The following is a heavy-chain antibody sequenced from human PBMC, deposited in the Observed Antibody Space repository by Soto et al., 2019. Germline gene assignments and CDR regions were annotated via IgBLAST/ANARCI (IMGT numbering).Heavy chain of an antibody. D-gene: IGHD3-16*01. J-gene: IGHJ6*03. Sequence: PSETLSLTCTVSGDSVRNQYWSWIRRPPGRGLEWIGYIYRSGSTKYNPSLKSRLTISVDTSKNQFSLKLSSVTAADTAVYYCARTLDYGHTDVWSKGTTVTVSS. V-gene: IGHV4-4*09. CDR1: GDSVRNQY. CDR3: ARTLDYGHTDV. CDR2: IYRSGST.